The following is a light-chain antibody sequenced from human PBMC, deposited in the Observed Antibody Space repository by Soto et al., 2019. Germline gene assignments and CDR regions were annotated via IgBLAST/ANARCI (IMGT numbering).Light chain of an antibody. CDR3: PSYDSSLSGWV. Sequence: QSVLTQPPSVSGAPGQRVTTSCTGSSSNIGAGYDVHWYQQLPGTAPTLLIYCNSNRTSGVPDRFSGSKSGTSVSLAITGLQAEYAADYDCPSYDSSLSGWVFGGGTKLPVL. CDR2: CNS. J-gene: IGLJ3*02. V-gene: IGLV1-40*01. CDR1: SSNIGAGYD.